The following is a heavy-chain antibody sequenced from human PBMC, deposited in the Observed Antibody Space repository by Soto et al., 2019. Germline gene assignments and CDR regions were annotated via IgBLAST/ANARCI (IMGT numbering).Heavy chain of an antibody. D-gene: IGHD6-6*01. CDR3: ARLAARPFSGDRAHDGMDV. CDR1: GGSISSYY. Sequence: PSETLSLTCTVSGGSISSYYWSWIRQPPGKGLEWIGYIYYSGSTNYNPSLKSRVTISVDTSKNQFSLKLSSVTAADTAVYYCARLAARPFSGDRAHDGMDVWGQGTTVTVSS. V-gene: IGHV4-59*01. J-gene: IGHJ6*02. CDR2: IYYSGST.